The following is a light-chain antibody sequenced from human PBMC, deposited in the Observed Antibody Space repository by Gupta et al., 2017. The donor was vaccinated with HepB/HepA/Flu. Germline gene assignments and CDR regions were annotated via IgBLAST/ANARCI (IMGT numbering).Light chain of an antibody. CDR2: EAS. Sequence: IVLTQSPATLFLSPGDRATLSCRASQSVRSYLAWYQQKPGQAPRLLILEASNGATGIPARLSGSVSGTDFTHTISSLEHEDFAVYYCQQRSNWLTFGGGTKVEIK. CDR1: QSVRSY. CDR3: QQRSNWLT. J-gene: IGKJ4*01. V-gene: IGKV3-11*01.